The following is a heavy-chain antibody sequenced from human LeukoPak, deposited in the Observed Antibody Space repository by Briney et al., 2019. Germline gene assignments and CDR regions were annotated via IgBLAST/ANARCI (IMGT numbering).Heavy chain of an antibody. Sequence: SETLSLTCAVYGGSFSGYYWSWIRQPPGKGLEWIGEINHSGSTNYNPSLKSRVTISVDTSKNQFSLKLSSVTDADTAVYYCARDKRRTGYFTLVYFDYWGQGTLVTVSS. V-gene: IGHV4-34*01. J-gene: IGHJ4*02. D-gene: IGHD3/OR15-3a*01. CDR1: GGSFSGYY. CDR3: ARDKRRTGYFTLVYFDY. CDR2: INHSGST.